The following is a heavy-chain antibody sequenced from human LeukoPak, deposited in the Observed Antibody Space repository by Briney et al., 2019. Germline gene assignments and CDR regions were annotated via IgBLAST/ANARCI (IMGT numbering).Heavy chain of an antibody. J-gene: IGHJ5*02. D-gene: IGHD4-17*01. V-gene: IGHV1-2*02. CDR2: INPNSGGT. CDR3: ARADGDYSGWFDP. Sequence: ASVKVSCKASGYTFTGYYMHWVRQAPGQGLEWMGWINPNSGGTNYAQKFQGRVTMTRDTSISTAYMELSRLRSDDTAVYYCARADGDYSGWFDPWGQGTLVTVSS. CDR1: GYTFTGYY.